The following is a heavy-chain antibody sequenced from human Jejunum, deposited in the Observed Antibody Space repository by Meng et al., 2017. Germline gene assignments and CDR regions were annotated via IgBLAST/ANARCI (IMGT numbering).Heavy chain of an antibody. Sequence: EVQLLESGGGLVQPGESLRRSCVVSGISFSSYVMTWVRQAPGKGLEWVAAISGSGGSTYYADSVKGRFTISRDNAKNTLVLQMNSLSPEDTAIYYCARLIVVVAATPPDWGQGTLVTVSS. J-gene: IGHJ4*02. CDR2: ISGSGGST. CDR3: ARLIVVVAATPPD. D-gene: IGHD2-21*02. CDR1: GISFSSYV. V-gene: IGHV3-23*01.